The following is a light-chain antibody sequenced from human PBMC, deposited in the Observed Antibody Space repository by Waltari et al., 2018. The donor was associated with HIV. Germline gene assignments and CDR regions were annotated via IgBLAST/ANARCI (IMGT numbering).Light chain of an antibody. CDR1: SSDVGGYNN. V-gene: IGLV2-14*01. CDR3: SSYTSSSGWV. Sequence: QSAVTQPASVSGSPGQSITISCTGTSSDVGGYNNVCWYQQHPGKAPKLIIYDFNERPAGISNHFSGSKSGNTASRTISGLQAEDEADYYCSSYTSSSGWVFGGGTKLTV. CDR2: DFN. J-gene: IGLJ3*02.